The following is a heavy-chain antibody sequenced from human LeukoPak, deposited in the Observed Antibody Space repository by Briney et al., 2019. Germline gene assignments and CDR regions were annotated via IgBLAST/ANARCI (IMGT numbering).Heavy chain of an antibody. CDR2: IYSGGGT. Sequence: GGSLRLSCAASGFTVSSNYMSWVRQAPGKGLEWVSVIYSGGGTYYADSVKGRFTISRDNSKNTLYLQMNSLRAEDTAVYCCARGPYCGGDCPGNWFDPWGQGTLVTVSS. D-gene: IGHD2-21*02. CDR3: ARGPYCGGDCPGNWFDP. J-gene: IGHJ5*02. CDR1: GFTVSSNY. V-gene: IGHV3-53*01.